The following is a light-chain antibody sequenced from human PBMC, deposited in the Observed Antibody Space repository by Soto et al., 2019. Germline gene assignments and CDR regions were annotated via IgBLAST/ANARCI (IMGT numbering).Light chain of an antibody. J-gene: IGKJ1*01. CDR1: QSVSSSS. CDR2: GAS. Sequence: EIVLTQSPGTLSLSPGERATLSCRASQSVSSSSLAWYQQKPGQAPRLLLYGASSRATGIPDRFSGSGSGTDFTLTISRLEPEDFAVYYCQQYRTSGQGTKVEIK. V-gene: IGKV3-20*01. CDR3: QQYRT.